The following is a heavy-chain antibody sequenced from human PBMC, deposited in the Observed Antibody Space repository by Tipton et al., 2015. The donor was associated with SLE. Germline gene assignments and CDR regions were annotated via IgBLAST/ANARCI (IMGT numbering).Heavy chain of an antibody. V-gene: IGHV1-18*01. CDR2: ISAYNGNT. CDR3: ARDPLRMAAAGTHFDY. CDR1: GYTFPNYG. D-gene: IGHD6-13*01. Sequence: QLVQSGAEVKNPGASVKVSCKTSGYTFPNYGISWVRQAPGQGLEWMGWISAYNGNTNYAQKLQGRVTMTTDTSTSTAYMELRSLRADDTAVYYCARDPLRMAAAGTHFDYWGQGTLVTVSS. J-gene: IGHJ4*02.